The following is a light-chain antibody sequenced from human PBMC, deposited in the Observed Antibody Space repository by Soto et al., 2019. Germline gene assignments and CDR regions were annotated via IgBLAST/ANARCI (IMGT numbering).Light chain of an antibody. Sequence: DIQMTQSPSSLSASVGDRVTIICRASQGISSDLAWYQQKPGKVPKLLIYDASTLQSGVPSRFSGSGSGTDFTLTISSLQPGDVATYYCQNYNNVPLTFGGGTKVEIK. CDR2: DAS. CDR3: QNYNNVPLT. J-gene: IGKJ4*01. V-gene: IGKV1-27*01. CDR1: QGISSD.